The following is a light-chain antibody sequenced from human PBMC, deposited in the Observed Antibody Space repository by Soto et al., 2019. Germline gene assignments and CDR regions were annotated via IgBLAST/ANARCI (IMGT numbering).Light chain of an antibody. Sequence: EIVLTQSPGTLSLSLGETATLSCRASQGVTSNSLAWYRQKPGQSPILVIYGAYSRAAGVQDRFRGRGSGTDFTLTISRLEPEDFAVYYCQQDSTSVRTFGQGTKGE. V-gene: IGKV3-20*01. CDR2: GAY. CDR1: QGVTSNS. CDR3: QQDSTSVRT. J-gene: IGKJ1*01.